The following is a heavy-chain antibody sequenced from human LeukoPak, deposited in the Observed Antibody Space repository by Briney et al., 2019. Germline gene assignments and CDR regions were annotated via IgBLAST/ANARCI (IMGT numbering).Heavy chain of an antibody. V-gene: IGHV3-23*01. CDR1: GFTFSIYA. CDR2: ITSRDGTT. D-gene: IGHD3-3*01. J-gene: IGHJ4*02. CDR3: AKDPTSNYYDFWSGYYEDY. Sequence: GGSLRLSCAASGFTFSIYAMSWVRQTPGKGLEWVSSITSRDGTTYYADSVKGRFTISRDNSENTLYLQMNSLRAEDTAVYYCAKDPTSNYYDFWSGYYEDYWGQGTLVTVSS.